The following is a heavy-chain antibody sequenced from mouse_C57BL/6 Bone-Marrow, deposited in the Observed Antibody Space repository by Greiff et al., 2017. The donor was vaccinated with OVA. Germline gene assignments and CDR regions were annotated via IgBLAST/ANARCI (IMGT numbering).Heavy chain of an antibody. CDR2: IDPSDSYT. V-gene: IGHV1-69*01. J-gene: IGHJ4*01. D-gene: IGHD2-4*01. Sequence: QVQLQQPGAELVMPGASVKLSCKASGYTFTSYWMHWVKQRPGQGLEWIGEIDPSDSYTNYNQKFKGKSTLTVDKSSSTAYMQLSSLTSEDSAVYYCARCREFHYYDYPCYAMDYWGQGTSVTVSS. CDR3: ARCREFHYYDYPCYAMDY. CDR1: GYTFTSYW.